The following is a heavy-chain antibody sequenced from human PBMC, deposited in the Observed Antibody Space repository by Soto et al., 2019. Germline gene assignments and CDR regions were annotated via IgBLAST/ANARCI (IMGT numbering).Heavy chain of an antibody. D-gene: IGHD3-3*01. CDR3: ARDQGITTFGVYSMYYYGMDV. CDR2: IMPVFRRP. CDR1: GGTFRTSA. Sequence: ASVQVSCKTSGGTFRTSAIIWVRQAPGQGLEWVGCIMPVFRRPKYAQNFQGRVTITTDESTSTAYMDLSSLRSDDTAVYYCARDQGITTFGVYSMYYYGMDVWGQGTTVTVSS. J-gene: IGHJ6*02. V-gene: IGHV1-69*05.